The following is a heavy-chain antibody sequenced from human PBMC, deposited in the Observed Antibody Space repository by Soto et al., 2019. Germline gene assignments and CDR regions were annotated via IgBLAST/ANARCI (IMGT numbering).Heavy chain of an antibody. J-gene: IGHJ6*02. CDR2: INHSGST. D-gene: IGHD2-15*01. CDR3: ARGGAGWWQKTHYYYGMDV. V-gene: IGHV4-34*01. Sequence: HVQLQQWGAGLLKPSETLSLTCAVYGGSFSGYYWSWIRQPPGKGLEWIGEINHSGSTNYNPSLKSRFTISVDTSKNQFSLKLSSVTAADTAVYYCARGGAGWWQKTHYYYGMDVWGQGTTVTVSS. CDR1: GGSFSGYY.